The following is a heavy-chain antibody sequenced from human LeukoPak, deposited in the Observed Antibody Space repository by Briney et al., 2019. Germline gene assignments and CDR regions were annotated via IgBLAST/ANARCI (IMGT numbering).Heavy chain of an antibody. V-gene: IGHV3-7*01. CDR2: IKQDGSEK. J-gene: IGHJ6*02. Sequence: GGSLRLSCAASGFTFSSYWTSWVRQAPGKGLEWVANIKQDGSEKYYVDSVKGRFTISRDNAKNSLYLQMNSLRAEDTAVYYCARDQGGMDVWGQGTTVTVSS. CDR3: ARDQGGMDV. CDR1: GFTFSSYW.